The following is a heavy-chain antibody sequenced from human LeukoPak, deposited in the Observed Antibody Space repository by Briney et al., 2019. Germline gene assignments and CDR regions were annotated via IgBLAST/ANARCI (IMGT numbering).Heavy chain of an antibody. J-gene: IGHJ6*02. CDR1: GFTFSSYS. Sequence: PGGSLRLSCAASGFTFSSYSMNWVRQAPAKGLEWVSSISSSSSYIYYADSVKGRFTISRDNAKNSLYLQMNSLRAEDTAVYYCARGLGYCSGGSCYPPVSWGQGTTVTVSS. D-gene: IGHD2-15*01. V-gene: IGHV3-21*01. CDR2: ISSSSSYI. CDR3: ARGLGYCSGGSCYPPVS.